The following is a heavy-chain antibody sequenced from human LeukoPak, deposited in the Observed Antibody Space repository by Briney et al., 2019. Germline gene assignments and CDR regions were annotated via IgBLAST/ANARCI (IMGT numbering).Heavy chain of an antibody. Sequence: HPGGSLRLSCAASGFSFSSYAMNWVRQAPGKGLEWVSIIFGNGDTTYYADSVKGRFTVSRDNSKDTLYLQMNSLRVEDTAVYYCARVQREYYYDSSGIMGNWGQGTLVTVSS. V-gene: IGHV3-23*01. CDR2: IFGNGDTT. CDR1: GFSFSSYA. J-gene: IGHJ4*02. CDR3: ARVQREYYYDSSGIMGN. D-gene: IGHD3-22*01.